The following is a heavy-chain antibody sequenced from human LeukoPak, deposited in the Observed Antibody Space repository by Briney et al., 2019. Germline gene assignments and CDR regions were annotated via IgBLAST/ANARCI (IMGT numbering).Heavy chain of an antibody. D-gene: IGHD3-22*01. Sequence: TGGSLRLSCAASGFTFSSCSMNWVRQAPGKGLEWVSYISSSSSTIYYADSVKGRFTISRDNAKNSLYLQMNSLRAEDTAVYYCARDSPGYYYDSSGYYYDWGQGTLVTVSS. V-gene: IGHV3-48*01. CDR3: ARDSPGYYYDSSGYYYD. CDR2: ISSSSSTI. J-gene: IGHJ4*02. CDR1: GFTFSSCS.